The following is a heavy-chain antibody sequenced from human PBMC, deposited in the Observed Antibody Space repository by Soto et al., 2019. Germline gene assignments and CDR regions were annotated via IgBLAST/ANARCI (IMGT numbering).Heavy chain of an antibody. CDR3: ARGSLYDFWSGYYRGSRYEYYGMDV. CDR2: IIPIFGTA. V-gene: IGHV1-69*13. Sequence: SVKVSCKASGGTFSSYAISWVRQAPGQGLEWMGGIIPIFGTANYAQKFQGRVTITADESTSTAYMELSSLRSEDTAVYYCARGSLYDFWSGYYRGSRYEYYGMDVWGQ. J-gene: IGHJ6*02. CDR1: GGTFSSYA. D-gene: IGHD3-3*01.